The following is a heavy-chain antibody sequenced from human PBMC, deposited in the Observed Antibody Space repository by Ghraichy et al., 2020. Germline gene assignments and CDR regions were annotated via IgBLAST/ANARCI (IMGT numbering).Heavy chain of an antibody. CDR1: GDSVSSNSGA. CDR2: TYYRSKWYN. V-gene: IGHV6-1*01. Sequence: SQTLSLTCAISGDSVSSNSGAWNWIRQSPSRGLEWLGRTYYRSKWYNDYALSVKSRITINPDTSKNQFSLQLNSVTLEDTAVYYCARDSSVGDGLNPCFDFWGQGTLVTVSS. J-gene: IGHJ4*02. CDR3: ARDSSVGDGLNPCFDF. D-gene: IGHD5-24*01.